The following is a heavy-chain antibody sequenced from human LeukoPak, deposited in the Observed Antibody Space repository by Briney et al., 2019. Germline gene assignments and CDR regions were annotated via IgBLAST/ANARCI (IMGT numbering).Heavy chain of an antibody. CDR3: ANFPVRGVIKYYFDY. CDR2: IYYSGST. D-gene: IGHD3-10*01. V-gene: IGHV4-39*07. CDR1: GGSISSSSYY. J-gene: IGHJ4*02. Sequence: SETLSLTCTVSGGSISSSSYYWGWIRQPPGKGLEWIGSIYYSGSTYYNPSLKSRVTISVDTSKNQFSLKLSSVTAADTAVYYCANFPVRGVIKYYFDYWGQGTLVTVSS.